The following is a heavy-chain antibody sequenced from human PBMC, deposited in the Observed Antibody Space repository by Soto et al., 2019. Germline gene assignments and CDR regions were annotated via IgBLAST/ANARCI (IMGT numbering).Heavy chain of an antibody. CDR2: ISSSSSYI. Sequence: VGSLRLSCAASGFTFSSYSMNWVRQAPGKGLEWVSSISSSSSYIYYADSVKGRFTISRDNAKNSLYLQMNSLRAEDTAVYYCAREEIGTTVESIYFDYWGQGTLVTVSS. CDR3: AREEIGTTVESIYFDY. CDR1: GFTFSSYS. D-gene: IGHD1-1*01. J-gene: IGHJ4*02. V-gene: IGHV3-21*01.